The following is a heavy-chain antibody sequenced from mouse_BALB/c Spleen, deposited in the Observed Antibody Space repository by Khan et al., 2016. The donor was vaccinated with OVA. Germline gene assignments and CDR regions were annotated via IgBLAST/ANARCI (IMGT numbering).Heavy chain of an antibody. CDR2: ISYSGST. CDR3: ARTARIKY. Sequence: EVQLVETGPGLVKPSQSLSLTCTVTGYSITSGCGWNWIRQFPGNKLEWMGYISYSGSTNYNPSLKSRISITRDTSKNQFFLQLNSVTTEDTATYYWARTARIKYWGQGTTLTVSS. V-gene: IGHV3-2*02. CDR1: GYSITSGCG. J-gene: IGHJ2*01. D-gene: IGHD1-2*01.